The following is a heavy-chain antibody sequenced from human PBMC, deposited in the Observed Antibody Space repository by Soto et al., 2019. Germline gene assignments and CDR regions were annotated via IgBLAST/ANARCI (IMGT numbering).Heavy chain of an antibody. CDR3: AHAMLYCTGGSCSTWFDS. CDR1: GFSLSTHGVG. Sequence: QITLKESGPTLVKPTQTLTLTCTFSGFSLSTHGVGVGWIRQPAGKALECLALIYWDDDKRYSASLNSRLTITKDTSKNQLVLTMTNVDPVDTATYYFAHAMLYCTGGSCSTWFDSWGPGTLVTVSS. D-gene: IGHD2-15*01. J-gene: IGHJ5*01. V-gene: IGHV2-5*02. CDR2: IYWDDDK.